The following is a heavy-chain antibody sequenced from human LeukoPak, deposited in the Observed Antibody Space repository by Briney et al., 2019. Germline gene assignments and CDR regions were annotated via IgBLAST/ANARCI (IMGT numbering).Heavy chain of an antibody. D-gene: IGHD1-26*01. J-gene: IGHJ4*02. CDR1: GFTFSDYY. Sequence: PGGSLRLSCAASGFTFSDYYMSWIRQAPGKGQEWVSYISSSNTYTNYAGSVKGRFTISRDDAKNSLYLQMNSLRAEDTAVYYCARSRSYYPADYWGQGTPVTVSS. V-gene: IGHV3-11*03. CDR3: ARSRSYYPADY. CDR2: ISSSNTYT.